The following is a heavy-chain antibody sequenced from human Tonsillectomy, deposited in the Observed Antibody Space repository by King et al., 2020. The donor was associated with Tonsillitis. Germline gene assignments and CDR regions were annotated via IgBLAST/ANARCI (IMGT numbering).Heavy chain of an antibody. D-gene: IGHD5-12*01. CDR2: ISGSGGST. V-gene: IGHV3-23*04. CDR1: GFTFSSYA. CDR3: AKAMVATGAYFFDY. J-gene: IGHJ4*02. Sequence: VQLVESGGGLVQPGGSLRLSCAASGFTFSSYAMSWFRQTPGKGLEWISGISGSGGSTFYADSVKGRFTISRDNSKHTLYLQMNSLRAEDTAVYYCAKAMVATGAYFFDYWGQGALVTVSS.